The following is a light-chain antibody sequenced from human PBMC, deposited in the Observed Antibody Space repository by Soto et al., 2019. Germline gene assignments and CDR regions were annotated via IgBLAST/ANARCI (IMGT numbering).Light chain of an antibody. J-gene: IGKJ5*01. CDR2: DAS. Sequence: PATLSLSPGERATLSCRASQSVSSYLAWYQQKPGQAPRLLIYDASNRATGIPARFSGSGSGTDFTLTISSLEPEDFAVYFCQQRSNWITFGQGTRLEIK. CDR3: QQRSNWIT. V-gene: IGKV3-11*01. CDR1: QSVSSY.